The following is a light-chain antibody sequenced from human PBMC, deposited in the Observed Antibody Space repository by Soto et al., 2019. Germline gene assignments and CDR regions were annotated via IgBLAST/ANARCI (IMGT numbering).Light chain of an antibody. CDR1: SGSVSTSYH. CDR2: STN. V-gene: IGLV8-61*01. CDR3: VLYMGSGISV. Sequence: QTVVTQEPSFSVSPGGTVTLTCGLSSGSVSTSYHPSWYQQTPGQAPRTLIYSTNTRSSWVPDRFSGSILGNKAALTITGAQADDESDYYCVLYMGSGISVFGGGTKLTVL. J-gene: IGLJ2*01.